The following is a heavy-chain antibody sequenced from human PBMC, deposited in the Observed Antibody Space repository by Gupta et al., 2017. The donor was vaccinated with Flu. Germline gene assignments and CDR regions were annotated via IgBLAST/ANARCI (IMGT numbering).Heavy chain of an antibody. D-gene: IGHD4/OR15-4a*01. V-gene: IGHV3-74*01. J-gene: IGHJ4*02. Sequence: EVHLVESGGGLVQPGGSLRLSCAASGFTFRSYWMHWVRLVPGKGPVWVSRINSDGSSTSYADSVKGRFTISRDNAKNTLYLQMNTLRADDTAVYYCARDYGDAFDYWGQGNLVTVSS. CDR3: ARDYGDAFDY. CDR1: GFTFRSYW. CDR2: INSDGSST.